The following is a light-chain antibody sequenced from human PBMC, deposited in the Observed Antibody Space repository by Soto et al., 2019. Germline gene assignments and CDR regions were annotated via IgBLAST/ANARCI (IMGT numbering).Light chain of an antibody. Sequence: EIVMTQSPATLSVSPRERATLSCRASQSISSELAWYQQKPGQPPRLLIYGASTRATGVPARFTGSGSGSDFTLTISGLQSEDFAVYYCHQGHNWPLTFGQGTRLEI. CDR2: GAS. CDR1: QSISSE. J-gene: IGKJ2*01. V-gene: IGKV3-15*01. CDR3: HQGHNWPLT.